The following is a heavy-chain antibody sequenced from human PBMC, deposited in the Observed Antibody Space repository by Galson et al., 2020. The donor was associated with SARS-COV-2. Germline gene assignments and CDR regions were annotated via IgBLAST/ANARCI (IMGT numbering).Heavy chain of an antibody. CDR2: IYYSVKT. CDR3: ARGVTTPWNKWFDP. CDR1: GASIRSGNYY. V-gene: IGHV4-31*03. J-gene: IGHJ5*02. D-gene: IGHD4-17*01. Sequence: ASETLSLTCSVSGASIRSGNYYWSWIRQHPGKGLEWIGYIYYSVKTYYNPSLKSRVTISVDTSKNQFSLNLSSVTVADTAVYYCARGVTTPWNKWFDPWGQGTLVTV.